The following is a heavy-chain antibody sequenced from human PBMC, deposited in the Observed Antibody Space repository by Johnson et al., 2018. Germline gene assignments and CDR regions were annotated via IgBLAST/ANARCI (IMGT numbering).Heavy chain of an antibody. V-gene: IGHV1-46*01. CDR1: GYTFTSYY. D-gene: IGHD6-13*01. CDR3: ANPGRAAAGTRFQH. Sequence: QVQLVQSGAEVKKPGASVKVSCKASGYTFTSYYMHWVRQAPGQGLEWMGIINPSGGSTSYAQKFQGRVTMSRDTPTSTVYMELSSLSYEDTAGYYCANPGRAAAGTRFQHWGQGTLVTVSS. J-gene: IGHJ1*01. CDR2: INPSGGST.